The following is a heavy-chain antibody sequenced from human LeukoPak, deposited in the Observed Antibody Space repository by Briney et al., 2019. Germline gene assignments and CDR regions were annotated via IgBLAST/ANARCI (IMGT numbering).Heavy chain of an antibody. J-gene: IGHJ4*02. Sequence: GGPLRLSCAASGFTFSSYSMNWVRQAPGKGLEWVSYISSSSSTIYYVDSVKGRFTISRDNAKNSLYLQMNSLRDEDTAVYYCASQSYYDILTGYWPQVDYWGQGTLVTVSS. V-gene: IGHV3-48*02. CDR3: ASQSYYDILTGYWPQVDY. D-gene: IGHD3-9*01. CDR1: GFTFSSYS. CDR2: ISSSSSTI.